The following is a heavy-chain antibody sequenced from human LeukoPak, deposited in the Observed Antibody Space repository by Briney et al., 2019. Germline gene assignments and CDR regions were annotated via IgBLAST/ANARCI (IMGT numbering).Heavy chain of an antibody. CDR1: GGSFSGYY. J-gene: IGHJ5*02. D-gene: IGHD3-10*01. CDR2: INHSGST. Sequence: TSETLSLTCAVYGGSFSGYYWSWIRQPPGKGLEWIGEINHSGSTNYNPSLKSRVTISVDTSKNQFSLKLSSVTAADTAVYYCARRYAPMVRGAIGWFDPWGQGTLVTVSS. V-gene: IGHV4-34*01. CDR3: ARRYAPMVRGAIGWFDP.